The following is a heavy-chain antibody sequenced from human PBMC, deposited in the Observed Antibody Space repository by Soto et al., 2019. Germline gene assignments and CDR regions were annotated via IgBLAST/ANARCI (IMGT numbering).Heavy chain of an antibody. Sequence: SETLSLTCTVXXXSXSSSSXYWGXXXXXXXXXXXXXXSIFYSGSTYYNPSLKSRVTISVDTSKNQFSLKLSSVTAADTAVYYCARHLTYCSAGSCYSDFPYYGMDVWGQGTTVTVXS. CDR2: IFYSGST. CDR1: XXSXSSSSXY. V-gene: IGHV4-39*01. J-gene: IGHJ6*02. CDR3: ARHLTYCSAGSCYSDFPYYGMDV. D-gene: IGHD2-15*01.